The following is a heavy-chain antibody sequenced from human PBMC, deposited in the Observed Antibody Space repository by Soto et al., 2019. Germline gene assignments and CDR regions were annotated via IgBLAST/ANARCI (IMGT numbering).Heavy chain of an antibody. CDR2: INHSGST. CDR1: GGSFSGYY. J-gene: IGHJ1*01. Sequence: SETLSLTCAVYGGSFSGYYWSWIRQPPGKGLEWIGEINHSGSTNYNPSLKSRVTISVDTSKNQFSLKLSSVTAADTAVYYCALSGYCSGGSCYSYHPVSLAEYFQHWGQGTLVTVSS. D-gene: IGHD2-15*01. V-gene: IGHV4-34*01. CDR3: ALSGYCSGGSCYSYHPVSLAEYFQH.